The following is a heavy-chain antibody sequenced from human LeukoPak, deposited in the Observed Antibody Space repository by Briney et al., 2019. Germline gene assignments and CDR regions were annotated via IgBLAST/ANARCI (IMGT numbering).Heavy chain of an antibody. CDR1: GFTFSSYA. D-gene: IGHD3-16*01. J-gene: IGHJ4*02. CDR3: AKGGRFEPFDC. V-gene: IGHV3-23*01. Sequence: GGSLRLSCAASGFTFSSYAMGWVRQAPGKGLEWVSGITGGGGSTYYADSVKGRFTISRDNSKNTLYLQMNSLRAEDTAVYYCAKGGRFEPFDCWGQGTLVTVSS. CDR2: ITGGGGST.